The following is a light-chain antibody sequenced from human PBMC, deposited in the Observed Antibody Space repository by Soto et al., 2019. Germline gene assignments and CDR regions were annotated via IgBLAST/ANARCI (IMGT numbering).Light chain of an antibody. Sequence: DILMTQSPDSLAVSLGERATINCTSSQSILYSSNNKDFLAWYQQKPGQPPKLLIHWASSREFGVPDRFSGSGSGTDFTLTISRLQAEDLAVYFCQQYFSFPYTFGQGTKLEIK. CDR1: QSILYSSNNKDF. J-gene: IGKJ2*01. CDR3: QQYFSFPYT. V-gene: IGKV4-1*01. CDR2: WAS.